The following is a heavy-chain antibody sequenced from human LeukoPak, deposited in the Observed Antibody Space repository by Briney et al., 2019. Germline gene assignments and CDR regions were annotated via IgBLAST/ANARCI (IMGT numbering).Heavy chain of an antibody. J-gene: IGHJ5*01. V-gene: IGHV1-2*02. CDR3: VRDEGYHLLASFGS. CDR1: GYTFTGFY. D-gene: IGHD5-12*01. Sequence: GASVKVSCKAPGYTFTGFYMHWVRQAPGQGLEWVGWINPDSGVTNYAQKFRGRVTLTGDTSISTAYMELNRLDSDDTGVYYCVRDEGYHLLASFGSWGQGTLVTVSS. CDR2: INPDSGVT.